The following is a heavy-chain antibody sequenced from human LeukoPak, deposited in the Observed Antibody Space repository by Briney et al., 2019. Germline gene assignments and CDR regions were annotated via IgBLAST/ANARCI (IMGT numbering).Heavy chain of an antibody. CDR3: ARDYYGSGSLFS. Sequence: SETLSLTCTVSGGSISSSSYYWGWIRQPPGKGLEWIGSIYYSGSTYYNPSLKSRVTISVATSKNQFSLKLSSVTAADTAVYYCARDYYGSGSLFSWGQGTLVTVSS. D-gene: IGHD3-10*01. CDR1: GGSISSSSYY. V-gene: IGHV4-39*07. CDR2: IYYSGST. J-gene: IGHJ5*02.